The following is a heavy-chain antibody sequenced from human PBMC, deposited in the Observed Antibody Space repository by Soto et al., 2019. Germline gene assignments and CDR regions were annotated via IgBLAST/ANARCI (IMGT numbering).Heavy chain of an antibody. J-gene: IGHJ4*02. V-gene: IGHV1-69*01. CDR2: IIPIFGTA. Sequence: QVQLVQSGAEVKKPGSSVKVSCKASGGTFSSYAINWVRQVPGQGLEWMGGIIPIFGTANYAQKFQGRVTITADESTSTAYMELSSLRSEDTAVYYCARPVEMATISRSYLFYWGQGTLVTVSS. CDR1: GGTFSSYA. CDR3: ARPVEMATISRSYLFY. D-gene: IGHD5-12*01.